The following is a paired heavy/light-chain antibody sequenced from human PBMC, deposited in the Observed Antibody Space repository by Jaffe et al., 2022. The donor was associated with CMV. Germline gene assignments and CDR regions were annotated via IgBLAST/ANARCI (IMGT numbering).Heavy chain of an antibody. J-gene: IGHJ6*02. Sequence: EVQLLESGGGLVQPGGSLRLSCAASGFTFSSYAMSWVRQAPGKGLEWVSAISGSGGSTYYADSVKGRFTISRDNSKNTLYLQMNSLRAEDTAVYYCAKAFRGGYYDFWSGYYLDWGMDVWGQGTTVTVSS. CDR2: ISGSGGST. V-gene: IGHV3-23*01. D-gene: IGHD3-3*01. CDR1: GFTFSSYA. CDR3: AKAFRGGYYDFWSGYYLDWGMDV.
Light chain of an antibody. CDR3: QSADSSGSLV. J-gene: IGLJ3*02. Sequence: SYELTQPPSVSVSPGQTARITCSGDALPKQYAYWYQQKPGQAPVLVIYKDSERPSGIPERFSGSSSGTTVTLTISGVQAEDEADYYCQSADSSGSLVFGGGTKLTVL. CDR1: ALPKQY. CDR2: KDS. V-gene: IGLV3-25*03.